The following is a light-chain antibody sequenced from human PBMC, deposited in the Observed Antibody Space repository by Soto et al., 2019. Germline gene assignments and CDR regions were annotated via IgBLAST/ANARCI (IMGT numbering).Light chain of an antibody. Sequence: EIVLTQSPGTLSLSPGERATLSWRASQSVSNKYLACYHQKPGQAPRLLIYGASNRATGIPDRFSGGGSGTDFTLTISSLEPEDFAVYYCQQYNDWHPITFGQGTRLEIK. CDR1: QSVSNKY. CDR2: GAS. CDR3: QQYNDWHPIT. J-gene: IGKJ5*01. V-gene: IGKV3D-20*02.